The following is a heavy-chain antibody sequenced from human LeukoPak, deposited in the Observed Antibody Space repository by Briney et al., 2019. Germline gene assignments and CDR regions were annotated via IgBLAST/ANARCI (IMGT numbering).Heavy chain of an antibody. J-gene: IGHJ5*02. D-gene: IGHD3-3*01. V-gene: IGHV3-23*01. CDR1: GFTFSSYS. CDR2: ISDTGGRT. CDR3: AKGGQDFDFWRFDL. Sequence: PGGSLRLSCAASGFTFSSYSMNWVRQAPGKGLEWVSSISDTGGRTYYADSVKGRFTITRDNSRNTVNLQMNSLRAGDTARYYCAKGGQDFDFWRFDLWGQGILAIVSS.